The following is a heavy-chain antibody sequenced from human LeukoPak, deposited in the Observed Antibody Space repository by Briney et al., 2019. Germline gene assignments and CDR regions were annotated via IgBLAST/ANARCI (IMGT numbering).Heavy chain of an antibody. CDR1: VGSITSYY. D-gene: IGHD2-15*01. V-gene: IGHV4-59*01. CDR3: AQKAPYSPGYSQD. CDR2: IYHSGTT. Sequence: PSETLSLTCTVSVGSITSYYWTWIRQPPGKGLEWIGYIYHSGTTNYNPSLKSRVTISVDTSKNQFSLKLSSVTAADTSVYYCAQKAPYSPGYSQDWGQGILVTVSS. J-gene: IGHJ1*01.